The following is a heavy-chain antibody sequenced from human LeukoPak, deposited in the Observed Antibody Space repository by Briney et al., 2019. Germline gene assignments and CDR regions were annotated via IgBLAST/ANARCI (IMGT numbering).Heavy chain of an antibody. CDR3: GRDLDT. CDR1: GFTYSDYW. V-gene: IGHV3-74*01. CDR2: INPAVSYT. Sequence: GGALLLSCAGFGFTYSDYWICWARPAPRKGLIWFSRINPAVSYTIYADSVKAQFTISIHNAKITVFLQMNSLRADDTGVYYCGRDLDTWGPGTLVTVSA. J-gene: IGHJ4*02. D-gene: IGHD3-9*01.